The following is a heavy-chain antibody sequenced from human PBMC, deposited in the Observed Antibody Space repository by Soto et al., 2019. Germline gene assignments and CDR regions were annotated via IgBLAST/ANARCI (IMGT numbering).Heavy chain of an antibody. Sequence: QVQLVESGGGVVQPGRSLRLSCAASGFTFSSYGMHWVRQAPGKGLEWVAVISYDGSNKYYADSVKGRFTISRDNSKNTLYLQMNSLRAEDTAVYYCAKVGPISANKDYYYYYYGMDVWGQGTTVTVSS. CDR1: GFTFSSYG. J-gene: IGHJ6*02. D-gene: IGHD2-21*01. V-gene: IGHV3-30*18. CDR2: ISYDGSNK. CDR3: AKVGPISANKDYYYYYYGMDV.